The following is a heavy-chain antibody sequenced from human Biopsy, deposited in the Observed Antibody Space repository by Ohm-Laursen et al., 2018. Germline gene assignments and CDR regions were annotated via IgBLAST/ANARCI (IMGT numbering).Heavy chain of an antibody. J-gene: IGHJ1*01. D-gene: IGHD3-9*01. CDR2: NIPILGTG. Sequence: VSSVKVSCKASGYTFTGFHVHWVRQAPGQGLEWLGGNIPILGTGNYAQKFQDRVTVAADTSTSTATMELRSLRSDDTAVYYCATKLTGYFHHWGQGTLVIVSS. V-gene: IGHV1-69*06. CDR3: ATKLTGYFHH. CDR1: GYTFTGFH.